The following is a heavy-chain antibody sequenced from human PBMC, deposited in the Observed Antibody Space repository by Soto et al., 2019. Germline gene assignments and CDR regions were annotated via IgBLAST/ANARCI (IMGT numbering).Heavy chain of an antibody. CDR2: ISSSGDNT. CDR1: GFTFSKYA. CDR3: VRGQPAWFDP. J-gene: IGHJ5*02. V-gene: IGHV3-23*01. Sequence: EVQLLESGGGLVQPGGSLRLSCAASGFTFSKYAMSWVRQAPGKGLDWVSGISSSGDNTYYADSVKGRITISRDNSKNTVYLQMNSLRVEDTAVYYCVRGQPAWFDPWGQGTLVTVSS.